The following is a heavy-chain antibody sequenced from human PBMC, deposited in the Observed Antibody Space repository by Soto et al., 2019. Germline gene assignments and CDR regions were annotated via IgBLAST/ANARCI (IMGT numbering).Heavy chain of an antibody. Sequence: PGGSLRLSCAASGFTFSSYSMNWVRQAPGKGLEWVSSISSSSSYIYYADSVKGRFTISRDNAKNSLYLQMNSLRAEDTAVYYCARETYYYDSSGYYMPDLGPFDIWGQGTMVT. CDR1: GFTFSSYS. CDR3: ARETYYYDSSGYYMPDLGPFDI. J-gene: IGHJ3*02. D-gene: IGHD3-22*01. CDR2: ISSSSSYI. V-gene: IGHV3-21*01.